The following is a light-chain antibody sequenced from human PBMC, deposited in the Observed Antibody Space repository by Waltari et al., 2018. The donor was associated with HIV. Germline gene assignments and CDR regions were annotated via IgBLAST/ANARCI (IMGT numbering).Light chain of an antibody. CDR2: DTS. Sequence: ELVLTQSPGALSLSQGARATCSCRASQTISTRYFAWYQQKAGQTPRLLIDDTSIRATGIPDRFSGSGSGTDFTLTISRLEPEDFAVYYCQQYGNSPRFTFGPGTKVNMK. CDR3: QQYGNSPRFT. CDR1: QTISTRY. V-gene: IGKV3-20*01. J-gene: IGKJ3*01.